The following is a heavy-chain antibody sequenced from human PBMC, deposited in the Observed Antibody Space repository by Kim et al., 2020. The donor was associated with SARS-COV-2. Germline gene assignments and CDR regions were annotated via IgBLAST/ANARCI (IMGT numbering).Heavy chain of an antibody. CDR3: ARSPSRYYGMDV. Sequence: ASVKVSCKASGYGFSTYSMNWVRQAPGQGLEWMGWINTNTGIPTYGHGFTGRFVFSLDTSVSTAFLQITRLRAQDTAGYYCARSPSRYYGMDVWGQGAT. CDR2: INTNTGIP. CDR1: GYGFSTYS. V-gene: IGHV7-4-1*02. J-gene: IGHJ6*02.